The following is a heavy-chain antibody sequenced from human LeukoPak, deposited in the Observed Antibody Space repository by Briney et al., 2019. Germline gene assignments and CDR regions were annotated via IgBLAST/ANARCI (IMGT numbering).Heavy chain of an antibody. Sequence: GRSLRLSCAASGFTFDDYAMHWVRQAPGKGLEWVSGIIWNSGSIGYADSVKGRFTISRDNAKNSLYLQMNSLRAEDTALYYCAKDIGYYYDSSGLFDYWGQGTLVTVSS. D-gene: IGHD3-22*01. J-gene: IGHJ4*02. CDR3: AKDIGYYYDSSGLFDY. CDR2: IIWNSGSI. CDR1: GFTFDDYA. V-gene: IGHV3-9*01.